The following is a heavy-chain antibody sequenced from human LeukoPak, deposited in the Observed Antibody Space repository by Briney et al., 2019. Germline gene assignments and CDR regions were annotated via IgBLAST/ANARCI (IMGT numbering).Heavy chain of an antibody. V-gene: IGHV1-2*02. D-gene: IGHD5-18*01. CDR2: INPNSGGT. Sequence: ASVEVSCKASGYTFTGYYMHWVRQAPGQGLEWMGWINPNSGGTNYAQKLQGRVTMTTDTSTSTAYMELRSLRSDDTAVYYCARGETDTAMVPLYYYYMDVWGKGTTVTVSS. J-gene: IGHJ6*03. CDR3: ARGETDTAMVPLYYYYMDV. CDR1: GYTFTGYY.